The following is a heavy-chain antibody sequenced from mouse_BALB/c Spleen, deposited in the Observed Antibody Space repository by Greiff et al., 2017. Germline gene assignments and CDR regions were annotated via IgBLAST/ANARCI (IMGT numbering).Heavy chain of an antibody. CDR2: IRNKANGYTT. CDR3: ARDKAPGY. CDR1: GFTFTDYY. J-gene: IGHJ2*01. Sequence: EVQVVESGGGLVQPGGSLRLSCATSGFTFTDYYMSWVRQPPGKALEWLGFIRNKANGYTTEYSASVKGRFTISRDNSQSILYLQMNTLRAEDSATYYCARDKAPGYWGQGTTLTVSS. V-gene: IGHV7-3*02.